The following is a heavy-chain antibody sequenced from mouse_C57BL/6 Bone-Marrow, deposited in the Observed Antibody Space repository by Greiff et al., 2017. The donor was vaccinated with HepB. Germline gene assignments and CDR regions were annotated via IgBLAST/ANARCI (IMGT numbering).Heavy chain of an antibody. CDR1: GYAFTNYL. V-gene: IGHV1-54*01. Sequence: VQLQESGAELVRPGTSVKVSCKASGYAFTNYLIEWVKQRPGQGLEWIGVINPGSGGTNYNEKFKGKATLTADKSSSTAYMQLSSLTSEDSAVYFCARSGLPLYYYAMDYWGQGTSVTVSS. CDR2: INPGSGGT. CDR3: ARSGLPLYYYAMDY. D-gene: IGHD2-4*01. J-gene: IGHJ4*01.